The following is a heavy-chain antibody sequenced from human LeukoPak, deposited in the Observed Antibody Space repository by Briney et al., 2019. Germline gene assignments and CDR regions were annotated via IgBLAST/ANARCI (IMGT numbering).Heavy chain of an antibody. CDR2: IYPGDSDT. CDR1: GYSFTSYW. J-gene: IGHJ1*01. Sequence: GESLKISCKGSGYSFTSYWIGWVRQMPGKGLEWMGIIYPGDSDTRYSPSFQGQVTISADKSISTAYLQWSSLKASDTAMYYCARLGPDIGSWAEYFQHWGQGTLVTVSS. CDR3: ARLGPDIGSWAEYFQH. V-gene: IGHV5-51*01. D-gene: IGHD2-15*01.